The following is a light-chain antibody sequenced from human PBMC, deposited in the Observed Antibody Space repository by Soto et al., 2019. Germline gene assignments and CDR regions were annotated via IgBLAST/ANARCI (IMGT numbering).Light chain of an antibody. CDR1: RSVSSDY. J-gene: IGKJ5*01. V-gene: IGKV3-20*01. CDR2: RAS. Sequence: EIVLTQSPCTLSLSPGERPTLSCRASRSVSSDYLAWYQQKPGQAPRLLIYRASSRATGIPARFSGSGSGTDFTLTISRLEPEDFAVYYCQQYGSSPLITFGQGTRLEI. CDR3: QQYGSSPLIT.